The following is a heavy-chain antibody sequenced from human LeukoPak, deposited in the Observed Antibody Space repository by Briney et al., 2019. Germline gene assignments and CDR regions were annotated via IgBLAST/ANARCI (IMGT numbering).Heavy chain of an antibody. Sequence: SETLSLTCAVYGGSFSGYYWSWTRQPPGKGLEWIGEIYHSGSTNYNPSLKSRVTISVDKSKNQFSLKLSSVTAADTAVYYCASPEYSGYDSGFDYWGQGTLVTVSS. CDR3: ASPEYSGYDSGFDY. D-gene: IGHD5-12*01. CDR1: GGSFSGYY. CDR2: IYHSGST. J-gene: IGHJ4*02. V-gene: IGHV4-34*01.